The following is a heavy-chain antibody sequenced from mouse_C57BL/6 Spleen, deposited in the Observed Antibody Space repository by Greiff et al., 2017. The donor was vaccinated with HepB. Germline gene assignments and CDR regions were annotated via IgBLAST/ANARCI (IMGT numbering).Heavy chain of an antibody. J-gene: IGHJ4*01. Sequence: QVQLQQPGAELVMPGASVKLSCKASGYTFTSYWMHWVKQRPGQGLEWIGEIDPSDSYTNYNQKFKGKSTLTVDKSSSTAYMQLSSLTSEDSAVYYCARGGSSSGAMDYWGQGTSVTVSS. D-gene: IGHD1-1*01. CDR1: GYTFTSYW. V-gene: IGHV1-69*01. CDR2: IDPSDSYT. CDR3: ARGGSSSGAMDY.